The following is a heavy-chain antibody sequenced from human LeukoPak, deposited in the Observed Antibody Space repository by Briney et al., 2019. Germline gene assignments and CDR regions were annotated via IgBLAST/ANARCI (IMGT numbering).Heavy chain of an antibody. CDR2: INSDGRSI. Sequence: GGSLRLSCAASGFTFSSYWMHWVRQAPGKGLVWVSRINSDGRSIMYADSVKGRFTISRDNSKNTLYLQMNSLRAEDTAVYYCAKEEGDWLFPSAFDIWGQGTMVTVSS. V-gene: IGHV3-74*03. CDR3: AKEEGDWLFPSAFDI. J-gene: IGHJ3*02. D-gene: IGHD3/OR15-3a*01. CDR1: GFTFSSYW.